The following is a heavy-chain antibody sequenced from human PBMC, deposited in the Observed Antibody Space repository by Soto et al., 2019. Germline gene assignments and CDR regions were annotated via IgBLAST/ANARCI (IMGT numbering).Heavy chain of an antibody. J-gene: IGHJ4*02. CDR3: AKDRGDYGDYRYYFDY. Sequence: QVQLVESGGGVVQPGRSLRLSCAASGFTFSSYGMHWVRQAPGKGLEWVAVISYDGSNKYYADSVKGPFTISRDNSKNTLYLQMNSLRAEDTAVYYCAKDRGDYGDYRYYFDYWGQGTLVTVSS. CDR2: ISYDGSNK. V-gene: IGHV3-30*18. D-gene: IGHD4-17*01. CDR1: GFTFSSYG.